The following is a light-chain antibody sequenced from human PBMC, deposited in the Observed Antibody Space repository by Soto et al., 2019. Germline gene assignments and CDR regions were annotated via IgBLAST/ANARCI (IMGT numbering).Light chain of an antibody. CDR2: QDS. CDR3: QAWDSSTPV. Sequence: SYELTQPPSVSVSPGQTASITCSGDKLGDKYACWYQQKPGQSPVLVIYQDSKRPSGIPERFSGSNSGSTATLTISGTQAMDEDDYYCQAWDSSTPVFGTGTKVTVL. CDR1: KLGDKY. J-gene: IGLJ1*01. V-gene: IGLV3-1*01.